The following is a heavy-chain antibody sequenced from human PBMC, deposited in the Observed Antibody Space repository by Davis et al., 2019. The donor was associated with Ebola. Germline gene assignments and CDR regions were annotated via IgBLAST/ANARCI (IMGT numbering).Heavy chain of an antibody. V-gene: IGHV3-74*01. CDR3: ARTSHYFDC. CDR2: INSDGSNT. CDR1: GFTFSPYR. Sequence: PGGSLRLSCAASGFTFSPYRMHWVRQAPGKGLVRVSRINSDGSNTDYADSVKGRFTISRDNDKNTLYLQMNSLRAEDTAVYYCARTSHYFDCWGQGTLVTVSS. J-gene: IGHJ4*02.